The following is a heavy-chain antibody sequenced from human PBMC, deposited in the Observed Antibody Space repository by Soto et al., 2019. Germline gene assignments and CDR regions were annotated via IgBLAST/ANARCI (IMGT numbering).Heavy chain of an antibody. V-gene: IGHV4-59*01. J-gene: IGHJ4*02. CDR3: ARGLPASDY. CDR2: IYYSGST. D-gene: IGHD2-2*01. Sequence: SETLSLTYTVSGGSISSYYWSWIRQPPGKGLEWIGYIYYSGSTNYNPSLKSRVTISVDTSKNQFSLKLSSVTAADTAVYYCARGLPASDYWGQGTLVTVSS. CDR1: GGSISSYY.